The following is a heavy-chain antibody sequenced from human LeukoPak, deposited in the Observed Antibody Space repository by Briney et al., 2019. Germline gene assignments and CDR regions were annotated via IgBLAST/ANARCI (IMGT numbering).Heavy chain of an antibody. CDR2: IRSKAYGGTT. CDR3: TRWEAVAGTATDY. J-gene: IGHJ4*02. D-gene: IGHD6-19*01. CDR1: GFTFSSYS. V-gene: IGHV3-49*04. Sequence: PGGSLRLSCAASGFTFSSYSMNWVRQAPGKGLEWVGFIRSKAYGGTTEYAASVKGRFTISRDDSKSIAYLQMNSLKTEDTAVYYCTRWEAVAGTATDYWGQGTLVTVSS.